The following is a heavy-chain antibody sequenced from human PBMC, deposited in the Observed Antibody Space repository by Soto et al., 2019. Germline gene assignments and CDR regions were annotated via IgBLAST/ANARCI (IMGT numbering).Heavy chain of an antibody. J-gene: IGHJ4*02. V-gene: IGHV1-69*13. CDR3: ARERGSALVRTYSFDY. D-gene: IGHD5-18*01. CDR1: GGTLSNFA. CDR2: IIPIFGTT. Sequence: GASVKVSCKASGGTLSNFAISWVRQAPGQGLEWMGGIIPIFGTTNSAQKFQARVTMTADESANTAYMELSSLRSEDTAVYYCARERGSALVRTYSFDYWGQGTLVTVSS.